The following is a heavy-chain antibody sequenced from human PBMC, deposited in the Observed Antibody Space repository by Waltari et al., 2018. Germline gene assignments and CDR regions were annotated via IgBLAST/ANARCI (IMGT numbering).Heavy chain of an antibody. CDR1: GDSVSSNSAA. J-gene: IGHJ6*02. V-gene: IGHV6-1*01. D-gene: IGHD1-7*01. CDR3: AREGTGTTYESDYYGMDV. Sequence: QVQLPPSGPGLVTPSQTLSLTCAISGDSVSSNSAAWNWLRQSPSRGLEWLGRTYYRSKWYNDYAVSVKSRITINPDTSKNQFSLQLNSVTPEDTAVYYCAREGTGTTYESDYYGMDVWGQGTTVTVSS. CDR2: TYYRSKWYN.